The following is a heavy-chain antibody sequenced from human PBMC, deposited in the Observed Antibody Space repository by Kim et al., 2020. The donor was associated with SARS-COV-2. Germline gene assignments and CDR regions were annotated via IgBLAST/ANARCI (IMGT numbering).Heavy chain of an antibody. CDR3: ATVVVAATYDAFDI. Sequence: ASVKVSCKVSGYTLTELSMHWVRQAPGKGLEWMGGFDPEDGETIYAQKFQGRVTMTEDTSTDTAYMELSSLRSEDTAVYYCATVVVAATYDAFDIWGQGTMVTVSS. CDR1: GYTLTELS. D-gene: IGHD2-15*01. J-gene: IGHJ3*02. CDR2: FDPEDGET. V-gene: IGHV1-24*01.